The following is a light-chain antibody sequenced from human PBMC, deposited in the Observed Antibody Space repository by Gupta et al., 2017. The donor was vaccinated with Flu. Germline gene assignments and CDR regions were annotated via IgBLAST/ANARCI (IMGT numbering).Light chain of an antibody. CDR1: TSDIGSYNY. CDR3: SSDTSASTLV. V-gene: IGLV2-14*01. CDR2: EVN. J-gene: IGLJ2*01. Sequence: QSALTQPASVSGSPGQSITISCTGTTSDIGSYNYFYRYQQHPGKALKLMIYEVNYRPAGIATRFSGSKSGNTASLTISGLQAEDEADYYCSSDTSASTLVFGGGTKLTVL.